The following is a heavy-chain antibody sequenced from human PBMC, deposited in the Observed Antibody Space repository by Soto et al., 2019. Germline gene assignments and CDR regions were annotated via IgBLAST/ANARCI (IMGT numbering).Heavy chain of an antibody. CDR3: AKVAAVAGKYDAFDI. CDR2: ISDSGGST. D-gene: IGHD6-19*01. Sequence: EVQLLESGGGLVQPGGSLRLSCAASGFIFSSYGMSWVRQAPGKELEWVSGISDSGGSTYYADSVKGRFTISRDNSKNTLYLQMNSLRAEDTALYYCAKVAAVAGKYDAFDIWGQGTVVTVSS. J-gene: IGHJ3*02. CDR1: GFIFSSYG. V-gene: IGHV3-23*01.